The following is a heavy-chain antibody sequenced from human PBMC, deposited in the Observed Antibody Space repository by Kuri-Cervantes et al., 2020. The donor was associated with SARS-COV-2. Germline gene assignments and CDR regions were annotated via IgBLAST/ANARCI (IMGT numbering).Heavy chain of an antibody. Sequence: GGSLRLSCGVSGFTFSISWMTWVRQAPGKGLEWVANIKQDGSEKYYVDSVKGRFTISRDNVKNSLFLQMNSLRADDTAVYYCARAVGSSSAGDYSMDVWGKGTTVTVSS. CDR3: ARAVGSSSAGDYSMDV. CDR1: GFTFSISW. D-gene: IGHD6-6*01. V-gene: IGHV3-7*01. J-gene: IGHJ6*03. CDR2: IKQDGSEK.